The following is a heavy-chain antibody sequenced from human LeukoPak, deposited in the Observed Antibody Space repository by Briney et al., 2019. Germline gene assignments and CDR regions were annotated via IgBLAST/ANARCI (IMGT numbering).Heavy chain of an antibody. CDR1: GFTSSTYA. CDR2: ISGGGGNT. CDR3: AKDVRVGGGGMDV. V-gene: IGHV3-23*01. J-gene: IGHJ6*02. D-gene: IGHD1-26*01. Sequence: GGSLRLSCAASGFTSSTYAMTWVRQAPGKGLEWVSLISGGGGNTYYADPVKGRFTISRDNSKNTVSLQMNSLRAEDTAVYYCAKDVRVGGGGMDVWGQGTPVTVSS.